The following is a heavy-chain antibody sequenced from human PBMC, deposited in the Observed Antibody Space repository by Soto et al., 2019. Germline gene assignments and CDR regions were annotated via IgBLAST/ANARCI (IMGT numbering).Heavy chain of an antibody. Sequence: GGSLRLSCAASGFTFSSYAMSWVSQAPGKGLEWVSAISGSGGSTYYADSVKGRLTISRDNSKNTLYLQMNSLRAEDTAVYYCAKEGYCSSTSCYYYGMDVWGQGTTVTVSS. D-gene: IGHD2-2*01. CDR1: GFTFSSYA. J-gene: IGHJ6*02. CDR3: AKEGYCSSTSCYYYGMDV. CDR2: ISGSGGST. V-gene: IGHV3-23*01.